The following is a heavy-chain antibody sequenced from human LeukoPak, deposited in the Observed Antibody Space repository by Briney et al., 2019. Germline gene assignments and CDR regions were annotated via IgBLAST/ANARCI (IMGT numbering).Heavy chain of an antibody. V-gene: IGHV3-11*04. Sequence: AGGSLRLSCAASGFTFTNAWMSWVRQAPGKGLEWVSYISSSGSTIYYADSVKGRFTISRDNAKNSLYLQMSSLRAEDTAVYYCARVSLTMIPREDAFDIWGQGTMVTVSS. CDR1: GFTFTNAW. D-gene: IGHD3-22*01. J-gene: IGHJ3*02. CDR3: ARVSLTMIPREDAFDI. CDR2: ISSSGSTI.